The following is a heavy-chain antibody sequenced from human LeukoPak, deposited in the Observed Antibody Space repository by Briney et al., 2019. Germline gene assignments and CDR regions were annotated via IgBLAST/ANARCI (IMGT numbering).Heavy chain of an antibody. CDR3: ARENWVFDY. Sequence: SETLSLTCVVSGYSISSGYHWGWIRQPPGEGLEWIGSVYRSGSTYYNPSLKSRVTISVDTSKNQISLKVRSVTAADTAVYYSARENWVFDYWGQGILVTVSS. CDR1: GYSISSGYH. D-gene: IGHD7-27*01. CDR2: VYRSGST. V-gene: IGHV4-38-2*02. J-gene: IGHJ4*02.